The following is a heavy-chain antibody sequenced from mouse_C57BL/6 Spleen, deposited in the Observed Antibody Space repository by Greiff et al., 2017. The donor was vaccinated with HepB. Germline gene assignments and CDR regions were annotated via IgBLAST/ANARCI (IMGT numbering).Heavy chain of an antibody. V-gene: IGHV5-16*01. CDR2: INYDGSST. CDR1: GFTFSDYY. CDR3: AREDPIYYGNLDY. Sequence: EVMLVESEGGLVQPGSSMKLSCTASGFTFSDYYMAWVRQVPEKGLEWVANINYDGSSTYYLDSLKSRFIISRDNAKNILYLQMSSLKSEDTATYYCAREDPIYYGNLDYWGQGTTLTVSS. J-gene: IGHJ2*01. D-gene: IGHD2-1*01.